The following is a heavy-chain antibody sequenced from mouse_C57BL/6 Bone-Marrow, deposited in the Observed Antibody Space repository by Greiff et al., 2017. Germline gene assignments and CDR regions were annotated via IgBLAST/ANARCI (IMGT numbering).Heavy chain of an antibody. CDR3: AIYDYPAWFAY. D-gene: IGHD2-4*01. CDR1: GYAFTNYL. J-gene: IGHJ3*01. Sequence: VQRVESGAELVRPGTSVKVSCKASGYAFTNYLIEWVKQRPGQGLEWIGVINPGSGGTNYNEKFKGKATLTADKSSSTAYMQLSSLTSEDSAVYFCAIYDYPAWFAYWGQGTLVTVSA. V-gene: IGHV1-54*01. CDR2: INPGSGGT.